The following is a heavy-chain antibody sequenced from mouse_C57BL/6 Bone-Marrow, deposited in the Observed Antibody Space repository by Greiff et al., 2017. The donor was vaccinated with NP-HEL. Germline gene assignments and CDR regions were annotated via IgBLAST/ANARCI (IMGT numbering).Heavy chain of an antibody. D-gene: IGHD2-3*01. CDR3: ARGTLYYFHY. Sequence: VQLQESGAELVKPGASVKISCKASGYAFSSYWMNWVKQRPGKGLECIGQIYPGDGDTNYNGKFKGKATLTADKSSSTAYMQLSSLTSEDSAVYFCARGTLYYFHYWGQGTTLTVSS. V-gene: IGHV1-80*01. CDR1: GYAFSSYW. CDR2: IYPGDGDT. J-gene: IGHJ2*01.